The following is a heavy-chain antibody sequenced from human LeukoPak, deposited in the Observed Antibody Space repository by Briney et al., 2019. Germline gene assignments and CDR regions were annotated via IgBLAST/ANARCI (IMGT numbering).Heavy chain of an antibody. CDR3: VKRPSESCSEGGCYFDS. CDR1: GFTFRTYA. CDR2: VNDFGGDA. Sequence: GGSLRLSCSAAGFTFRTYAMAWVRQAPGKGLEWVSSVNDFGGDAYYADSVRGRFTISRDNSKNTLFLQMNSLRAEDTATYFCVKRPSESCSEGGCYFDSWGQGTLVTVSS. J-gene: IGHJ4*02. D-gene: IGHD5-12*01. V-gene: IGHV3-23*01.